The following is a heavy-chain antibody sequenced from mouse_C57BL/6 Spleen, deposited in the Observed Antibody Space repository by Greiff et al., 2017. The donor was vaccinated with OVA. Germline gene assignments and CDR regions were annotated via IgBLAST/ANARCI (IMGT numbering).Heavy chain of an antibody. V-gene: IGHV5-4*01. D-gene: IGHD1-1*01. CDR2: ISDGGSYT. CDR1: GFTFSSYA. Sequence: EVQGVESGGGLVKPGGSLKLSCAASGFTFSSYAMSWVRQTPEKRLEWVATISDGGSYTYYPGNVKGRFTISRDNAKNNLYLQMSHLKSEDTAMYYCAREDYGSRRYFDYWGQGTTLTVSS. J-gene: IGHJ2*01. CDR3: AREDYGSRRYFDY.